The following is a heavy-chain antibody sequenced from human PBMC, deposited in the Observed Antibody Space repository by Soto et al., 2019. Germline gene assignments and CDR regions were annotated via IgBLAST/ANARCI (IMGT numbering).Heavy chain of an antibody. D-gene: IGHD6-6*01. J-gene: IGHJ5*02. V-gene: IGHV3-23*01. Sequence: PGGSLRLSCAASGFTFSNYAMSWVRQAPGKGLEWVSRVSLSAGTTYYADSVKGRFTISRDNSTGTVYLQMNSLRVEDTAVYYCARDIAARPVGSWGQGTLVTVSS. CDR2: VSLSAGTT. CDR1: GFTFSNYA. CDR3: ARDIAARPVGS.